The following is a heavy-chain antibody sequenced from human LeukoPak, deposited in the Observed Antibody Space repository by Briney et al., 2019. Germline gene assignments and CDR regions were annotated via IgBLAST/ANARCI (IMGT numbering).Heavy chain of an antibody. J-gene: IGHJ4*02. CDR1: GYTLTSYA. D-gene: IGHD2-2*01. Sequence: ASVKVSCKASGYTLTSYAMHWVRQAPGQGLEWMGWINAGDGNTRYSQNFQGRITVTRDTSASTVYMELSSLRTTDTAVYYCARFGCASSTCSSGEFDYWGQGTLVTVSS. CDR2: INAGDGNT. CDR3: ARFGCASSTCSSGEFDY. V-gene: IGHV1-3*01.